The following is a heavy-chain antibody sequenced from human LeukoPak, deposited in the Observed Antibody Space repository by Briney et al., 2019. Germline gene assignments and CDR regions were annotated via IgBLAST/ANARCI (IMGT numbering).Heavy chain of an antibody. V-gene: IGHV3-73*01. Sequence: GGSLRLSCAASGFTFSGSAMHWVRQASGKGLEWVGRISSKGNSYATAYAASVKGRFTISRDDSKNTAYLQMNSLKTEDTAVYYCSRHHMGAFDIWGQGTMVTVSS. CDR2: ISSKGNSYAT. CDR1: GFTFSGSA. J-gene: IGHJ3*02. CDR3: SRHHMGAFDI. D-gene: IGHD3-16*01.